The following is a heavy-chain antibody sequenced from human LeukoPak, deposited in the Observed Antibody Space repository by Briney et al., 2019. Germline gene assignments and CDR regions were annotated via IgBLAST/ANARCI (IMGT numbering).Heavy chain of an antibody. CDR1: GGSISSGGYY. J-gene: IGHJ4*02. V-gene: IGHV4-31*03. Sequence: SSETLSLTCTVSGGSISSGGYYWSWIRQHPGKGLEWIGYIYYSGSTYYNPSLKSRVTISVDTSKNQFSLKLSSVTAADTAVYYCASGYSSSADFGYWGQGTLVTVSS. CDR3: ASGYSSSADFGY. D-gene: IGHD6-6*01. CDR2: IYYSGST.